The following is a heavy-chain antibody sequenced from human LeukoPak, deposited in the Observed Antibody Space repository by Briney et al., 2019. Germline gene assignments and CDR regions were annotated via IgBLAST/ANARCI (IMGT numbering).Heavy chain of an antibody. CDR1: GYTFTRYA. J-gene: IGHJ3*01. D-gene: IGHD6-19*01. V-gene: IGHV1-18*01. CDR2: INPFNGNT. Sequence: GASVKVSCKASGYTFTRYAISWVRQAPGQGLEWMGWINPFNGNTNEAERFQGRVIMTTDTSTSTAYMELRSLRSDDTAVYYCARDYTSAEWLGFAFDVWGQGTMISVSS. CDR3: ARDYTSAEWLGFAFDV.